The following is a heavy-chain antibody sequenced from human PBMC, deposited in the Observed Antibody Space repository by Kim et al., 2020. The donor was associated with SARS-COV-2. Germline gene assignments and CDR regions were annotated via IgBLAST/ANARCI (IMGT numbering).Heavy chain of an antibody. V-gene: IGHV4-34*01. D-gene: IGHD5-12*01. Sequence: NPSLKSRVTRSVDTSKNQFSLKLSSVTAADTAVYYCARDRIVATTKTFDYWGQGTLVTVSS. J-gene: IGHJ4*02. CDR3: ARDRIVATTKTFDY.